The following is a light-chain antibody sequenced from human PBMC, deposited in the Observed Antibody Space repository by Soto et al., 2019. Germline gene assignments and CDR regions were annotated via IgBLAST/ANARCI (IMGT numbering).Light chain of an antibody. CDR1: RSDVGGYNY. CDR2: DVS. J-gene: IGLJ2*01. CDR3: SSYTSSSIPVV. V-gene: IGLV2-14*01. Sequence: QSALTQPASVSGSPGQSITISCTGTRSDVGGYNYVSWYQQHPGKAPKLMIYDVSNRPSGVSNRFSGSKSGNTASLTISGLQAEDEADYYCSSYTSSSIPVVFGGGTKLTVL.